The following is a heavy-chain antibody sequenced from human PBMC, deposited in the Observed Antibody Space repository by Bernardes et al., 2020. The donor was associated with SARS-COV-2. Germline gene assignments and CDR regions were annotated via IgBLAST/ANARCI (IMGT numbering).Heavy chain of an antibody. Sequence: SETLSLTCAVSGASISSPNWWSWVRQPPGKGLEWIGDIFYSGNTNYNPSLKSRVTLSLDTPKNQFSLRLNSVTAADTALYFCAAGSFGESGYFIYWGQGTLVTVSS. CDR2: IFYSGNT. CDR3: AAGSFGESGYFIY. D-gene: IGHD3-3*01. V-gene: IGHV4-4*02. CDR1: GASISSPNW. J-gene: IGHJ4*02.